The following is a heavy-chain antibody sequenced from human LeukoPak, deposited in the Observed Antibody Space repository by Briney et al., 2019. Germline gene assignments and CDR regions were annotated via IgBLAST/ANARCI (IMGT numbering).Heavy chain of an antibody. CDR2: VRGSGGST. J-gene: IGHJ4*02. D-gene: IGHD1-26*01. Sequence: PGGSLRVSCAASGFTFAGYAMSWVRQAPGKGLEWVSTVRGSGGSTYYADSVKGRFTISRDNSKNILHLQMNSLRADDTAVYYCAKGQGVVGATTRGYFDYWGQGTLVSVSS. CDR3: AKGQGVVGATTRGYFDY. CDR1: GFTFAGYA. V-gene: IGHV3-23*01.